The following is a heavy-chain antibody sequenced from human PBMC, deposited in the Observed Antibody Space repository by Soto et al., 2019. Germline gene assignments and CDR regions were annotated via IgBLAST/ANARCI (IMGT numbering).Heavy chain of an antibody. CDR2: ISSSSSYI. CDR3: ARDWVSNDVGFDY. D-gene: IGHD4-4*01. J-gene: IGHJ4*02. CDR1: GFTFSSYS. V-gene: IGHV3-21*01. Sequence: GGSLRVSCAASGFTFSSYSMNWVRQAPGKGLEWVSSISSSSSYIYYADSVKGRFTISRDNAKNSLYLQMNSLRAEDTAVYYCARDWVSNDVGFDYWGQGTLVTVSS.